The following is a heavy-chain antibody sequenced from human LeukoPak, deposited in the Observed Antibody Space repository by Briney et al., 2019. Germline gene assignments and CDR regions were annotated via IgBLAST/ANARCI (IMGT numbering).Heavy chain of an antibody. J-gene: IGHJ4*02. CDR3: AKRYGDSTGWFFDF. CDR2: INGGGDIT. V-gene: IGHV3-23*01. Sequence: GGSLRLSCEGSRYSFDSFAMTWVRQAPGKGLEWVSSINGGGDITYYAESVKGRFTVSRDNSKNTLFLQMNSLRAEDTAVFYCAKRYGDSTGWFFDFWGQGSLVTVSS. D-gene: IGHD6-13*01. CDR1: RYSFDSFA.